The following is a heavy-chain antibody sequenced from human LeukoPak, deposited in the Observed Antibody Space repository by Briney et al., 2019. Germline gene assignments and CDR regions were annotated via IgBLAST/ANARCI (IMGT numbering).Heavy chain of an antibody. V-gene: IGHV3-49*04. D-gene: IGHD1-1*01. J-gene: IGHJ6*02. CDR3: ARGPIQLWLHNGMDV. Sequence: GRSLRLSCITSGFTFGDHAMTWVRQAPGKGLEWVGFIRSIGYGETTEYAPSVKGRFTISRDNSNSIAYLQMISLNTEDTGIYYCARGPIQLWLHNGMDVWGPGTTVIVSS. CDR2: IRSIGYGETT. CDR1: GFTFGDHA.